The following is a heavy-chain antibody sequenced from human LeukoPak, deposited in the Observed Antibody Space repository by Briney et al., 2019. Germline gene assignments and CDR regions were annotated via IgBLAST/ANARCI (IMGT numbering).Heavy chain of an antibody. J-gene: IGHJ4*02. CDR2: ISYDGSNK. Sequence: GGSLRLSCAASGFTFSSYAMHWVRQAPGKGLEWVAVISYDGSNKYYADSVKGRFTISRDNSKNTLYLQMNSLRAEDTAVYYCARDEYRDYWGQGTLVTVSS. V-gene: IGHV3-30-3*01. CDR3: ARDEYRDY. D-gene: IGHD6-6*01. CDR1: GFTFSSYA.